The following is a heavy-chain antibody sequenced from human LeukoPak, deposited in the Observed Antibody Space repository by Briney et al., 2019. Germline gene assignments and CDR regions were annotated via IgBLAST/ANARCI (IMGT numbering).Heavy chain of an antibody. Sequence: EASVKVSCKASGYTFTSYIISWVRQAPGQGLEWMGWINDYNGNTDYAQRVQGRVTMTTDTSTSTAYMELRSLRSDDTAVYYCARDRHIAAAVYYYYMDVWGKGTPVTVSS. CDR1: GYTFTSYI. V-gene: IGHV1-18*01. CDR2: INDYNGNT. J-gene: IGHJ6*03. CDR3: ARDRHIAAAVYYYYMDV. D-gene: IGHD6-13*01.